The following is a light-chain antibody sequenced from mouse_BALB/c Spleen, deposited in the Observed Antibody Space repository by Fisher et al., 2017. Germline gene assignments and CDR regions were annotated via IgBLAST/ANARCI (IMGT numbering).Light chain of an antibody. CDR1: SSVSY. CDR3: QQWSSNPLT. Sequence: IVMTQSTAIMSASPGEKVTMTCSARSSVSYMYWYQQKPGSSPRLLIYDTSNLASGVPVRFSGSGSGTSYSLTISSMEAEDAATYYCQQWSSNPLTFGAGTKLELK. J-gene: IGKJ5*01. CDR2: DTS. V-gene: IGKV4-55*01.